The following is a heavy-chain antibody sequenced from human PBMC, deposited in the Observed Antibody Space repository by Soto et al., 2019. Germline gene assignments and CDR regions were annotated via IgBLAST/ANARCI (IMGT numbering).Heavy chain of an antibody. J-gene: IGHJ4*02. CDR1: GFSLRNSGVG. D-gene: IGHD4-17*01. Sequence: QITLKESGPTLVKPTQTLTLTCTFSGFSLRNSGVGVGWIRQPPGTALEWLALIYWDDDKRYSPSLKSRLTITKDTSKNQVVLTKTNMDPVDTATYYCAHLTTGGFYFDYWGQGTLITVSS. V-gene: IGHV2-5*02. CDR3: AHLTTGGFYFDY. CDR2: IYWDDDK.